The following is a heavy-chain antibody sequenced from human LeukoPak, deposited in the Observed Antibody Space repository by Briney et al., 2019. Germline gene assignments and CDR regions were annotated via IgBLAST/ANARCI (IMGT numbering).Heavy chain of an antibody. CDR3: ARGRDGGF. CDR1: GFTYDNYW. J-gene: IGHJ4*02. D-gene: IGHD3-16*01. CDR2: IKQDGGEI. V-gene: IGHV3-7*03. Sequence: GGSLRLSCAASGFTYDNYWMSWVRQAPGKGLEWVASIKQDGGEIYYVDSVRGRFIISRDNAKKSVYLQMNSLRAEDTAMYYCARGRDGGFWGQGTLATVSS.